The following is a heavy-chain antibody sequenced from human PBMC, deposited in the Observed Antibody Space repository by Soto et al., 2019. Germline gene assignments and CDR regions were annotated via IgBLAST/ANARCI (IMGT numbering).Heavy chain of an antibody. J-gene: IGHJ3*02. Sequence: PSETLSLTSSVSGGSISSYYWSWIRQPPGKGLEWIGHIYNSGSTNYNPSLKSRVTISVDTSKNQFSLKLNSVTAADTAVYYCARVVYGSGILEDDAFDIWGQGTMVTVSS. CDR3: ARVVYGSGILEDDAFDI. CDR1: GGSISSYY. V-gene: IGHV4-59*01. D-gene: IGHD3-10*01. CDR2: IYNSGST.